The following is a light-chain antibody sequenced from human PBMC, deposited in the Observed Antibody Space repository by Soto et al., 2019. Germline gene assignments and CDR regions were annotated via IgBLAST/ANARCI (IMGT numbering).Light chain of an antibody. Sequence: QSVLTQPPSVSDAPRQRVTISCSGSSSNIGNNAVNWYQQLPGKAPKLLIYSDDLLPSGVSDRFSGSKSGTSASLAISGLQSEDEGDYYCSAWDNSLNGYVFGPGTKLTVL. CDR2: SDD. V-gene: IGLV1-36*01. CDR1: SSNIGNNA. J-gene: IGLJ1*01. CDR3: SAWDNSLNGYV.